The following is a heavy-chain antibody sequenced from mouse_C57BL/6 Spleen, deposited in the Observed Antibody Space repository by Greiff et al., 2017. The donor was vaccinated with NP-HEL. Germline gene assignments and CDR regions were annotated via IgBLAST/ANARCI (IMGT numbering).Heavy chain of an antibody. CDR2: IYPGDGDT. CDR3: ARWGYGYDVGYAMDY. V-gene: IGHV1-82*01. Sequence: VQLQQSGPELVKPGASVKISCKASGYAFSSSWMNWVKQRPGKGLEWIGLIYPGDGDTNYNGKFKGKATLTADKSSSTAYMQLSSLTSEDSAVYFCARWGYGYDVGYAMDYWGQGTSVTVSS. D-gene: IGHD2-2*01. J-gene: IGHJ4*01. CDR1: GYAFSSSW.